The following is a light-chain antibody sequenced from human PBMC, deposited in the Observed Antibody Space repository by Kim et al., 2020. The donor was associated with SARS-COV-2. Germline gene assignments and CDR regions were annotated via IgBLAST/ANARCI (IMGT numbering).Light chain of an antibody. CDR1: QNINKW. J-gene: IGKJ2*01. CDR3: QQHNLY. Sequence: STLAASVGDRVTITWRARQNINKWLAWYQQKPGKAPKLLIHDASSLVSGVPSRFSGSGSGTEFTLTISSLQPDDSATYYCQQHNLYFGQGTKLEI. V-gene: IGKV1-5*01. CDR2: DAS.